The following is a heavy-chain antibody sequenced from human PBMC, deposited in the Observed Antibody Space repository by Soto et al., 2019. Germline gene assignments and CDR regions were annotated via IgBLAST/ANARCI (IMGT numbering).Heavy chain of an antibody. V-gene: IGHV3-9*01. J-gene: IGHJ3*02. CDR1: GFTFDDYA. D-gene: IGHD6-6*01. CDR3: AKGGRYSSSSLAFDI. CDR2: ISWNSGSI. Sequence: EVQLVESGGGLVLPGRSLRLSCAASGFTFDDYAMHWVRQAPGKGLEWVSGISWNSGSIGYADSVKGRFTISRDNAKNSLYLQMNSLRAEDTALYYCAKGGRYSSSSLAFDIWGQGTMVTVSS.